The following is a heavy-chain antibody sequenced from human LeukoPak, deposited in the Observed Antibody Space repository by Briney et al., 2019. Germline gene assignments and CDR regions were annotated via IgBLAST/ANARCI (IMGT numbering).Heavy chain of an antibody. J-gene: IGHJ4*02. CDR1: GYTFTNYG. Sequence: GASVKVSCKASGYTFTNYGISWVRQAPGQGLEWMGWISAYNGNTNYAQNVQGRVTMTTDTSTSTAYMELRSLRSDDTAVYYCARERTYYDFWSGYPKLDYWGQGTLVTVSS. CDR2: ISAYNGNT. D-gene: IGHD3-3*01. V-gene: IGHV1-18*01. CDR3: ARERTYYDFWSGYPKLDY.